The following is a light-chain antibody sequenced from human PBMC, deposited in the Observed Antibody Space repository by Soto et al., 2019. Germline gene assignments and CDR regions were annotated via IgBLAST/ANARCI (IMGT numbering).Light chain of an antibody. Sequence: EIVMTQSPATLSVSPGERATLSCRASQSVSSNLAWYQQKPGQAPRLLIYGASTRATGIPARFSGSGSGTEFTLTISSLPYEDFAVYYCKQYNNWPRTFGQGTKVEIK. CDR3: KQYNNWPRT. CDR2: GAS. CDR1: QSVSSN. J-gene: IGKJ1*01. V-gene: IGKV3-15*01.